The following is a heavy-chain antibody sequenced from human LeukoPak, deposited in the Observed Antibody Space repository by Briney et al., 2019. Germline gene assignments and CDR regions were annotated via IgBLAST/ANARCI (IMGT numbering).Heavy chain of an antibody. D-gene: IGHD3-10*01. CDR1: GFTFSSYS. V-gene: IGHV3-23*01. J-gene: IGHJ4*02. CDR3: ARGGVDHYGSGTYYLMYYFDH. Sequence: GGSLRLSCAASGFTFSSYSMNWVRQAPGKGLEWVSGISGSGGATYYADSVKGRSTVSRDDPHNTLYLQMNSVRAEDTAVYFCARGGVDHYGSGTYYLMYYFDHWGQGALVTVSS. CDR2: ISGSGGAT.